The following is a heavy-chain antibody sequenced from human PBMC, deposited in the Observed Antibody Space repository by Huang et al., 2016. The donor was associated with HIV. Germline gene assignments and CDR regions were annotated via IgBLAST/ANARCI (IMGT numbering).Heavy chain of an antibody. V-gene: IGHV4-34*02. D-gene: IGHD6-13*01. CDR3: ARGRGSSWSLFDT. J-gene: IGHJ4*02. Sequence: QVQLEQWGARLLKPSETLSLTCAVYGESLSDFFWSWIGQPPGKGLEWIGEINQSGRTNDKPSLKSRVTSAVDTSKKQFSLKLKSVTAADTAMYYCARGRGSSWSLFDTWGQGSLVTVFS. CDR1: GESLSDFF. CDR2: INQSGRT.